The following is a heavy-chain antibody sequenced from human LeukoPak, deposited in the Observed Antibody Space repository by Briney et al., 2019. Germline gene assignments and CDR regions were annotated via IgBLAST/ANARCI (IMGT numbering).Heavy chain of an antibody. CDR1: GFTFNSYA. CDR2: INRDGSRI. CDR3: VRDFVGPDDL. V-gene: IGHV3-74*01. J-gene: IGHJ5*02. Sequence: GGSLRLSCAASGFTFNSYAMSWVRQVPGKGLTWVSRINRDGSRIDHAGSVKGRFTISRDNAKNTLYLQMNSLRPEDTAVYYCVRDFVGPDDLWGQGTLVTVSS. D-gene: IGHD1-26*01.